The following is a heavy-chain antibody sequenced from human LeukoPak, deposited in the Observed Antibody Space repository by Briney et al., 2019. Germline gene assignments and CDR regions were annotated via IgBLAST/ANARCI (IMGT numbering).Heavy chain of an antibody. V-gene: IGHV4-39*07. D-gene: IGHD6-6*01. J-gene: IGHJ4*02. CDR2: IYYSGST. Sequence: SETLSLTCTVSGGSISSSSYYWGWIRQPPGKGLEWIGSIYYSGSTYYNPSLKSRVTISVDTSKNQFSLKLSSVTAADTAVYYCARDGGSSAPFDYWGQGTLVTVSS. CDR3: ARDGGSSAPFDY. CDR1: GGSISSSSYY.